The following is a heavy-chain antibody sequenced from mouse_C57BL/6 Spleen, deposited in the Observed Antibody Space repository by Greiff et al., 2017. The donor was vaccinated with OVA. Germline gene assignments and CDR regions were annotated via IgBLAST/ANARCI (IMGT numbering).Heavy chain of an antibody. J-gene: IGHJ2*01. Sequence: VQLQQSGPELVKPGASVKISCKASGYAFSSSWMNWVKQRPGKGLEWIGRIYPGDGDTNYNGKFKGKATLTADKSSSTAYMQLSSLTSEDSAVYFCARGITTDDWGQGTTLTVSS. CDR2: IYPGDGDT. CDR3: ARGITTDD. D-gene: IGHD1-1*01. V-gene: IGHV1-82*01. CDR1: GYAFSSSW.